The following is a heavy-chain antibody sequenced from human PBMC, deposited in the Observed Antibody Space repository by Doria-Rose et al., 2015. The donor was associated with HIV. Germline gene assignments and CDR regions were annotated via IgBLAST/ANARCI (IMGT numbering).Heavy chain of an antibody. Sequence: SGPVLVKPTETLTLTCTVSGVSLSSPGMGVSWIRQPLGKALEWLANIFSDDERSYKTSLKSRLTISRGTSKSQVALTMTDMDPVGTATYYCARIKSSRWYHKYYFDFWGQGTLVIVSA. D-gene: IGHD6-13*01. CDR1: GVSLSSPGMG. CDR2: IFSDDER. CDR3: ARIKSSRWYHKYYFDF. J-gene: IGHJ4*02. V-gene: IGHV2-26*01.